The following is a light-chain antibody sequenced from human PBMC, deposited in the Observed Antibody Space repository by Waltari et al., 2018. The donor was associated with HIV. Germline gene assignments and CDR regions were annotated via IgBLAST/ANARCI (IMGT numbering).Light chain of an antibody. CDR2: GAS. CDR3: QQYIGSPRT. CDR1: QTISSTY. J-gene: IGKJ1*01. Sequence: EIALTQSPGTLSLSPGERATLSCRASQTISSTYLAWYQQKPGQATRLLIYGASSRANGIPDRFSGSGSGTDFTLTISSLEPEDCAVYYCQQYIGSPRTFGQGTKVELK. V-gene: IGKV3-20*01.